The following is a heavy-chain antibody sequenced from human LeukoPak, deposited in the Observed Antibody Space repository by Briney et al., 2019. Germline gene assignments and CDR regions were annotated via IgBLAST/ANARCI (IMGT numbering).Heavy chain of an antibody. Sequence: GGFLRLSCAASGFTFSTYSMSWVRQAPGKGLEWVSSISSSSSYIYYADSVKGRFTISRDNAKNSLFLQMNSLRAEDTAVYYCARDAPDYDILTGYYIPPIDYWGQGTLVTVSS. CDR3: ARDAPDYDILTGYYIPPIDY. V-gene: IGHV3-21*01. CDR1: GFTFSTYS. J-gene: IGHJ4*02. CDR2: ISSSSSYI. D-gene: IGHD3-9*01.